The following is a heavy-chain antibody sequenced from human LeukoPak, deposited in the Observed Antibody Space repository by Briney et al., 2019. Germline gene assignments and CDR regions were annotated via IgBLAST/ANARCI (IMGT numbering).Heavy chain of an antibody. Sequence: QPSETLSLTCTVSGGSISSSSYYWGWIRQPPGKGLEWIGSIYYSGSTYYNPSLKSRVTISVDTSKNQFSLKLSSVTAADTAVYYCASLSPEGGSHDYWGQGPLVTVSS. CDR3: ASLSPEGGSHDY. J-gene: IGHJ4*02. V-gene: IGHV4-39*01. CDR2: IYYSGST. D-gene: IGHD2-15*01. CDR1: GGSISSSSYY.